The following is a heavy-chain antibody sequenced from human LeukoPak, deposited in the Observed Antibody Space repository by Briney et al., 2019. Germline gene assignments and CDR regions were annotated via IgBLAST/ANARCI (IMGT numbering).Heavy chain of an antibody. V-gene: IGHV4-4*02. CDR1: GGSISSYNW. CDR2: IYHGGST. Sequence: SGTLSLTCAGSGGSISSYNWWSWVRQPPGKGLEWIGEIYHGGSTNYNPSLKSRVTISVDKSKNQFSLRLSSVTAADTAVYYCARERSTSGTDSDCYFDLWGRGTLVTVSS. D-gene: IGHD1-1*01. CDR3: ARERSTSGTDSDCYFDL. J-gene: IGHJ2*01.